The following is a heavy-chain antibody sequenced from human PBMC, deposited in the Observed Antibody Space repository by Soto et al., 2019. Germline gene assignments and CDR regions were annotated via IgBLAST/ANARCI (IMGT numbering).Heavy chain of an antibody. CDR3: ARDVYSGTWTTEEDV. D-gene: IGHD1-26*01. CDR2: ISGSSSNI. CDR1: GFTFTRYS. V-gene: IGHV3-48*01. Sequence: EVQLVESGGGLVQPGGSLRLSCATSGFTFTRYSMNWVRQAPGKGLEWVSYISGSSSNIKYADSVKGRFTISRDNAKNFLYLQMNSLRAEDTAVYFCARDVYSGTWTTEEDVWVQGTTVTVSS. J-gene: IGHJ6*02.